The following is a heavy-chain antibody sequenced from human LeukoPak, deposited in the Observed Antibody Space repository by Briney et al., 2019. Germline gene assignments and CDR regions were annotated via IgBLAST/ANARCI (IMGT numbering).Heavy chain of an antibody. D-gene: IGHD7-27*01. Sequence: ETLSLTCTVSGGSISSYYWSWIRQPPGKGLEWIGYIYYSGSTNYNPSLKSRVAISVDTSKNQFSLKLSSVTAADTAVYYCARHPSNWGGNYYYYGMDVWGQGTTVTVSS. V-gene: IGHV4-59*08. J-gene: IGHJ6*02. CDR3: ARHPSNWGGNYYYYGMDV. CDR2: IYYSGST. CDR1: GGSISSYY.